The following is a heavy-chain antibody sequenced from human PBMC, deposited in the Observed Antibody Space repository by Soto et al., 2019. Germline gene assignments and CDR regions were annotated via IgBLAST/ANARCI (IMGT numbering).Heavy chain of an antibody. CDR3: ARGGVLEWFYYYGMDV. J-gene: IGHJ6*02. CDR2: FDPEDGET. V-gene: IGHV1-24*01. CDR1: GYTLSELS. D-gene: IGHD3-3*01. Sequence: ASVKASWTLAGYTLSELSMHWDRQAPGKGLEWMGGFDPEDGETIYAQKFQGRVTMTEDTSTDTAYMELSSLRSEDTAVYYCARGGVLEWFYYYGMDVWGQGTTVTVSS.